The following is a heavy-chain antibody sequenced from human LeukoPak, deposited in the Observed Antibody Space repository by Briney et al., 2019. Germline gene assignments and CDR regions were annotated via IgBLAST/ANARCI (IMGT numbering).Heavy chain of an antibody. V-gene: IGHV1-24*01. CDR3: ATIASHDFWSGEMNYYYYYMDV. J-gene: IGHJ6*03. D-gene: IGHD3-3*01. CDR2: FDPEDGET. CDR1: GYTLTELS. Sequence: APVKVSCKVSGYTLTELSMHWVRQAPGKGLEWMGGFDPEDGETIYAQKFQGRVTMTEDTSTDTAYMELSSLRSEDTAVYYCATIASHDFWSGEMNYYYYYMDVWGKGTTVAVSS.